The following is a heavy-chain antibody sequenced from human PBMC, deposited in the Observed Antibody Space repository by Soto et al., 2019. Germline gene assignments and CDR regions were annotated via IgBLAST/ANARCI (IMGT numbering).Heavy chain of an antibody. CDR2: ITGSGDST. CDR1: GFTFSNYA. Sequence: EVQLLESGGGLVQPGGSLRLSCAASGFTFSNYAMTWVRQAAGKGLQWVSLITGSGDSTYYADAVKGRFAISRDNPKNTLYLQMNSLRAEDTAVYYCANAPSNLSHSDGYYMSWFDPWGQGTLVTVSS. V-gene: IGHV3-23*01. J-gene: IGHJ5*02. D-gene: IGHD3-22*01. CDR3: ANAPSNLSHSDGYYMSWFDP.